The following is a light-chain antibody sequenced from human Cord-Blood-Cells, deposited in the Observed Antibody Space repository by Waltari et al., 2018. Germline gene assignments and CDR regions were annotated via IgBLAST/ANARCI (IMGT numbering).Light chain of an antibody. CDR2: DVS. V-gene: IGLV2-14*01. CDR1: SSDVGGYNY. J-gene: IGLJ3*02. CDR3: SSYTSSSTWV. Sequence: QSALTQPASVSGSPGQSITISCTGTSSDVGGYNYVSCHQQHPGKAPKLMIYDVSKRPSGVSNRFSGSKSGNTASLTISGLQAEDEADYYCSSYTSSSTWVFGGGTKLTVL.